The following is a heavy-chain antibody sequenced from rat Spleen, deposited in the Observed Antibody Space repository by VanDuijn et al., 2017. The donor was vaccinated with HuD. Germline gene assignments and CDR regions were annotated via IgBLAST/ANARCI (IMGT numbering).Heavy chain of an antibody. V-gene: IGHV5S10*01. J-gene: IGHJ3*01. CDR2: ISYDGSST. CDR3: AKEGDGGYSSYPNWFAY. CDR1: GFTLSDYY. D-gene: IGHD1-8*01. Sequence: EVQLVESGGGLVQPGRSLKLSCEVSGFTLSDYYMAWVRQAPTKGLEWVATISYDGSSTYYRDSVKGRFTISRDNAKNTLYLQMDSLRSEDTATYYCAKEGDGGYSSYPNWFAYWGQGTLVTVSS.